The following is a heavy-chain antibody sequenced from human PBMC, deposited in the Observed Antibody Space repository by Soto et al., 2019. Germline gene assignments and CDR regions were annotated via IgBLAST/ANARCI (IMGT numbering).Heavy chain of an antibody. CDR1: GFTFSSYG. D-gene: IGHD5-18*01. Sequence: QVQLVESGGGVVQPGRSLRLSCAASGFTFSSYGMHWVRQAPGKGLEWVAVIWYDGSNKYYADSVKGRFTISRDNSKNRLYLQMNSLGAEYTAVYYCARDPDGRGYSYGHGLYFDYWGQGTLVTVSS. V-gene: IGHV3-33*01. CDR3: ARDPDGRGYSYGHGLYFDY. J-gene: IGHJ4*02. CDR2: IWYDGSNK.